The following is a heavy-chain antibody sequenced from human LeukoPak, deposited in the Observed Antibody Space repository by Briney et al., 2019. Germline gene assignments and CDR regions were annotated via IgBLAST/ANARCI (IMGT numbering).Heavy chain of an antibody. J-gene: IGHJ6*02. CDR2: INHSGST. CDR3: ARGRAYCGGDCYPYYYYGMDV. D-gene: IGHD2-21*02. Sequence: PSETLSLTCAVYGVSFSGYYWSWIRQPPGKGLEWIGEINHSGSTYYNPSLKSRVTISVDTSKNQFSLKLSSVTAADTAVYYCARGRAYCGGDCYPYYYYGMDVWGQGTTVTVSS. CDR1: GVSFSGYY. V-gene: IGHV4-34*01.